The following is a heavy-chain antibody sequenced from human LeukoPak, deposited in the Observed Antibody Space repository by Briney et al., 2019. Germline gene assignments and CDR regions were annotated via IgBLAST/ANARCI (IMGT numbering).Heavy chain of an antibody. CDR1: GSTVKSNY. CDR2: ISSSSSYI. Sequence: GGSLRLSCAVSGSTVKSNYMSWARQAPGKGLEWVSSISSSSSYIYYADSVKGRFTISRDNAKNSLYLQMNSLRAEDTAVYYCARAGSSGWFDYWGQGTLVTVSS. D-gene: IGHD6-19*01. J-gene: IGHJ4*02. V-gene: IGHV3-21*01. CDR3: ARAGSSGWFDY.